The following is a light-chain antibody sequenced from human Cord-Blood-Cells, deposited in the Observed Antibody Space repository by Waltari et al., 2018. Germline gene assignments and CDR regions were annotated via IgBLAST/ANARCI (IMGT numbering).Light chain of an antibody. CDR3: QQYDNLPMYT. Sequence: DIQMTQSPSSLSASVGDRVTITCQASQDISNYINWYQQKPGKAPKLLIYDSSNLETGVPSRFSGSGSGTDFTFTISSLQPEDIATYYCQQYDNLPMYTVGQGTKLEIK. V-gene: IGKV1-33*01. CDR1: QDISNY. CDR2: DSS. J-gene: IGKJ2*01.